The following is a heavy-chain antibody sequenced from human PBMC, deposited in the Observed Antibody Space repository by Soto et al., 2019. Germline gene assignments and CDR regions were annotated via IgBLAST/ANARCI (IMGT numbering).Heavy chain of an antibody. V-gene: IGHV4-30-4*01. CDR3: ARERPDGARLDP. Sequence: QVQLQESGPGLVKSSQTLSLTCTVSGGSISSGDYYWGWIRQPPGKGLEWIGYIDYSGSTYYNPSIKSRVTISVDTSKNQFSLKLSSVTAADTAVYYCARERPDGARLDPWGQGTLVTASS. CDR1: GGSISSGDYY. CDR2: IDYSGST. D-gene: IGHD6-6*01. J-gene: IGHJ5*02.